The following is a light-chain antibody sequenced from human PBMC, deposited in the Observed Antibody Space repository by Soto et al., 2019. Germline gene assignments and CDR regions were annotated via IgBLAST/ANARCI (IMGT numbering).Light chain of an antibody. Sequence: EIVMTQSPAPLSVSPGGRPTLSCRASQSIGSSYLAWYQQKPAQDPRLLIFGGTTRATGITDRCSGGGSGTDFTIPIIRLVEEDFVVVFCRQQGSPPRTFGQGTKVDIK. CDR1: QSIGSSY. CDR3: RQQGSPPRT. J-gene: IGKJ1*01. CDR2: GGT. V-gene: IGKV3-20*01.